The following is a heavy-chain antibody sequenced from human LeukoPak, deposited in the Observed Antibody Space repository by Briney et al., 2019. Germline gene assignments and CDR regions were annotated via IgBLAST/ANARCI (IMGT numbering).Heavy chain of an antibody. CDR2: ISGSGGNS. CDR3: ARRGGY. CDR1: GFTFNNYA. Sequence: GGSLRLSCAASGFTFNNYAMSWVRQAPGKGPELVSGISGSGGNSYYADSVKGRFTISRDNSKNTLYLQMNSLRAEDTAVYYCARRGGYWGQGTLVTVSS. J-gene: IGHJ4*02. D-gene: IGHD3-16*01. V-gene: IGHV3-23*01.